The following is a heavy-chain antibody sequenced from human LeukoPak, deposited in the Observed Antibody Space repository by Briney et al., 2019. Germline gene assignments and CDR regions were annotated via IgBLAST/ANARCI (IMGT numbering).Heavy chain of an antibody. V-gene: IGHV4-39*01. D-gene: IGHD3-10*01. CDR2: IYYSGST. Sequence: LETLSLTRTVSGGSISSSPAYYWGWIRQPPGRGLEWIGSIYYSGSTYYNPSLNSRVTISVDMSKSQFSLKLSSVTAADTAVYYCARRNGELYPTTFDYWGQGTLVTVSS. CDR1: GGSISSSPAYY. J-gene: IGHJ4*02. CDR3: ARRNGELYPTTFDY.